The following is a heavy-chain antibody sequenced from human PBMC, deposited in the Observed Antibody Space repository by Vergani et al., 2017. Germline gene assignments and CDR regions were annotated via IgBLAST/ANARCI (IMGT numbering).Heavy chain of an antibody. Sequence: QVQLQESGPGLVKPSETLSLTCTVSGGSISSYYWSWIRQPAGKGLEWIGRIYTSGSTNYNPSLKSRVTMSVDTSKNQFSLKLSSVTAADTAVYYCARAPASYCSSTSCYYWFDPWGQGTLVTVSS. J-gene: IGHJ5*02. CDR2: IYTSGST. D-gene: IGHD2-2*01. V-gene: IGHV4-4*07. CDR1: GGSISSYY. CDR3: ARAPASYCSSTSCYYWFDP.